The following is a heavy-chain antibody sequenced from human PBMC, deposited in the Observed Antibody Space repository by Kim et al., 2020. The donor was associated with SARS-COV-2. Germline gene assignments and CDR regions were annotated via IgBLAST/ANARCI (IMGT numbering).Heavy chain of an antibody. CDR2: INPSGGST. J-gene: IGHJ4*02. Sequence: ASVKVSCKASGYTFTSYYMHWVRQAPGQGLEWMGIINPSGGSTSYAQKFQGRVTMTRDTSTSTVYMELSSLRSEDTAVYYCARDRYSSSWYVYRIIDYWGQGTLVTVSS. CDR3: ARDRYSSSWYVYRIIDY. V-gene: IGHV1-46*01. D-gene: IGHD6-13*01. CDR1: GYTFTSYY.